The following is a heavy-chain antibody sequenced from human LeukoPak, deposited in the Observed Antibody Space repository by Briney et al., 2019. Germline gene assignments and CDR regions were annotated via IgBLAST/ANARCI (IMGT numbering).Heavy chain of an antibody. D-gene: IGHD3-9*01. CDR1: GGSFSGYY. J-gene: IGHJ6*02. CDR2: INHSGST. Sequence: SETLSLTCAVYGGSFSGYYWSWIRQPPGKGLEWIGEINHSGSTNYNPSLKSRVTISVDTSKNQFSLKLSSVTAADTAVYYCARDVVTIFSLFQYYYYGMDVWGQGTTVTVSS. CDR3: ARDVVTIFSLFQYYYYGMDV. V-gene: IGHV4-34*01.